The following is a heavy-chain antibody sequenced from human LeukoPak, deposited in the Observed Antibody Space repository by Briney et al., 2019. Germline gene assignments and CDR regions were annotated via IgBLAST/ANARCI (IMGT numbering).Heavy chain of an antibody. Sequence: GGSLRLSCAASRFTFSNAWMSWARQAPGKGLEWVGRIKSKTDGGTTDYAAPVKGRFTISRDDSENTLYLQMNSLKTEDTAVYYCARIYKLAYFDYWGQGTLVSVSS. CDR2: IKSKTDGGTT. CDR1: RFTFSNAW. V-gene: IGHV3-15*01. D-gene: IGHD5-24*01. J-gene: IGHJ4*02. CDR3: ARIYKLAYFDY.